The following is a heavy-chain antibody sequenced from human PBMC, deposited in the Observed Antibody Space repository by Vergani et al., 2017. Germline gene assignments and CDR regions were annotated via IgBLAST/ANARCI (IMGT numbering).Heavy chain of an antibody. Sequence: QVQLVESGGGLVKPGGSLRLSCAASGFTFSDHYMSWVRQAPGKGLEWISYMSSGDSIYYADSVKGRFTVSRDNTKNTLYFQMNSLRAEDTAVYYCARETDTGSSVSYNYYAMDVWGQGTTVSVSS. J-gene: IGHJ6*02. V-gene: IGHV3-11*04. CDR3: ARETDTGSSVSYNYYAMDV. D-gene: IGHD3-9*01. CDR1: GFTFSDHY. CDR2: MSSGDSI.